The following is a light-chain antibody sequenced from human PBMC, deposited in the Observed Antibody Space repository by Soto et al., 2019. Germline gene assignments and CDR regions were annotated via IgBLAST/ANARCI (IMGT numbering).Light chain of an antibody. V-gene: IGKV3-11*01. CDR2: DAS. CDR1: QSVRSY. J-gene: IGKJ4*01. Sequence: EIVLIQSLATMSQSAGERATXSCRXSQSVRSYLAWYHQKPFQASSLLIYDASNIATGITAIFSGSGSGTAFTLTISSLEPEDFEVYYCKQRSNLRQLFSFGGRAKV. CDR3: KQRSNLRQLFS.